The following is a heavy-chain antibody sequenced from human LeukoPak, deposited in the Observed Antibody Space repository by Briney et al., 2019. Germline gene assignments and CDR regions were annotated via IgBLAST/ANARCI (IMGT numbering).Heavy chain of an antibody. Sequence: SETLSLTCTVSGGSISSYYWSWIRQPPGKGLEWIGYIYYSGSTNYNPSFKSRVTMSVDTSKNQFSLKLSSVTAADTAVYYCASSRDGYNYYYFDYWGQGTLVTVSS. CDR2: IYYSGST. J-gene: IGHJ4*02. CDR1: GGSISSYY. V-gene: IGHV4-59*08. D-gene: IGHD5-24*01. CDR3: ASSRDGYNYYYFDY.